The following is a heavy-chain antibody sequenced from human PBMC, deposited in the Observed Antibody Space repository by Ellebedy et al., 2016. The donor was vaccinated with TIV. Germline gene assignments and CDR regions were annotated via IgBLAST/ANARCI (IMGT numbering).Heavy chain of an antibody. Sequence: SETLSLTXTVSGGSISSGGYYWSWIRQHPGKGLEWIGYIYYSGSTNYNPSLKSRVTISVDTSKNQFSLKLSSVTAADTAVYYCARASGRLTIFGVVRVHNWFDPWGQGTLVTVSS. V-gene: IGHV4-31*03. J-gene: IGHJ5*02. CDR3: ARASGRLTIFGVVRVHNWFDP. CDR1: GGSISSGGYY. D-gene: IGHD3-3*01. CDR2: IYYSGST.